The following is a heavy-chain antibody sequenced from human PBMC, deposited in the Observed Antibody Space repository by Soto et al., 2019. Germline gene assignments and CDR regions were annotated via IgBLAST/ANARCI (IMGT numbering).Heavy chain of an antibody. CDR2: IFPKFGTT. CDR1: GDTDTNYV. J-gene: IGHJ6*02. CDR3: EAEMTFGKLSVV. D-gene: IGHD3-16*02. Sequence: QVQLVQSGAEVKKPGSSVKVSCKASGDTDTNYVISWVRQAPGQGLEWMGGIFPKFGTTYSAQMLQDRLTITAVESTSTVYMQLSSLRLDDTAVYYCEAEMTFGKLSVVWGQGTTVTVSS. V-gene: IGHV1-69*01.